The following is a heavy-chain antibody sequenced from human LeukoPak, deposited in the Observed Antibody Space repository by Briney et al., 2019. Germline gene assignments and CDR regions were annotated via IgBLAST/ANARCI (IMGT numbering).Heavy chain of an antibody. Sequence: PSETLSLTRTVSGGSISSYYWSWIRQPPGKGLEWIGYIYYSGSTNYNPSLKSRVTISVDTSKNQFSLKLSSVTAADTAVYYCAGALEQQLDYYYYGMDVWGQGTTVTVSS. J-gene: IGHJ6*02. V-gene: IGHV4-59*01. CDR1: GGSISSYY. CDR3: AGALEQQLDYYYYGMDV. CDR2: IYYSGST. D-gene: IGHD6-13*01.